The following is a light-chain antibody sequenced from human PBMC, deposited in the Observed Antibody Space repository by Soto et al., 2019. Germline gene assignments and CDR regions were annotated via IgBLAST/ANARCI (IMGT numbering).Light chain of an antibody. CDR2: GAS. J-gene: IGKJ4*01. Sequence: EMVLTQSPGTLSLSPGERATRSCRASQSVRSSYLAWYQQKPGQAPRLLIYGASSRATGIPDRFSGSGSGTDFTLTISRLEPEDFAVYYCQQYGSSPRITFGGGTKVEIK. CDR1: QSVRSSY. CDR3: QQYGSSPRIT. V-gene: IGKV3-20*01.